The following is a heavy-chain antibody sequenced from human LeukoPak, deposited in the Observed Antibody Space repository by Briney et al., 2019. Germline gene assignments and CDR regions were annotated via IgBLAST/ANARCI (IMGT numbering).Heavy chain of an antibody. J-gene: IGHJ3*02. CDR3: ARVVEVVLDAFDI. V-gene: IGHV1-2*02. CDR1: GYTFTGYH. CDR2: INPNSGGT. Sequence: ASVKVSCKASGYTFTGYHMHWVRQAPGQGLEWMGWINPNSGGTNYAQKFQGRVTMTRDTSISTAYMELSRLRSDDTAVYYCARVVEVVLDAFDIWGQGTMVTVSS. D-gene: IGHD2-2*01.